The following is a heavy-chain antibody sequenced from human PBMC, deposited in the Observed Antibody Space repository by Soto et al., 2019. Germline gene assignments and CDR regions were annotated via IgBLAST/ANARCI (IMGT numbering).Heavy chain of an antibody. CDR2: IRGSGGST. J-gene: IGHJ4*02. CDR1: GLTFSSYS. Sequence: PAGSLRLSWAASGLTFSSYSFNSVRKAPRKGLEWVSDIRGSGGSTYDADSRKGRSTISRNNSKNTLYLQMNSLRAEDTAVYYCAKESAANPSACRRDYFEYWGQGARVSDS. V-gene: IGHV3-23*01. D-gene: IGHD6-6*01. CDR3: AKESAANPSACRRDYFEY.